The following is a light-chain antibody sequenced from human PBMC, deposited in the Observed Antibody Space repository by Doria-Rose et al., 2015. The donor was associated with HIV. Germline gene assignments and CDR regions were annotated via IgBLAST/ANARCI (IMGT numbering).Light chain of an antibody. CDR2: DGS. Sequence: EIVLTQSPGTLSLSPGERATLSCRASQSFSSTYLAWYQQKPGQAPSLLIYDGSTRATGIPDRFSASGSGTEFTLTINRLEPEDFALYYCHQYGTSWTFGQGTKVEI. CDR1: QSFSSTY. CDR3: HQYGTSWT. J-gene: IGKJ1*01. V-gene: IGKV3-20*01.